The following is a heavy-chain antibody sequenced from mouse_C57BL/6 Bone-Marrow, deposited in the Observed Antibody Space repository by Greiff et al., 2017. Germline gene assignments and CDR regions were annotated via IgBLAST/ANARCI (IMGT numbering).Heavy chain of an antibody. J-gene: IGHJ1*03. D-gene: IGHD1-1*01. CDR1: GYTFTSYW. V-gene: IGHV1-69*01. CDR3: ARGAYGSSYGDWYFDV. CDR2: IDPSDSYT. Sequence: VQLQQPGAELVMPGASVKLSCKASGYTFTSYWMHWVKQRPGQGLEWIGEIDPSDSYTNYNQKFKGKSTLTVDKSSSTAYMQLSSLTSEDSAVYYCARGAYGSSYGDWYFDVWGTGTTVTVSS.